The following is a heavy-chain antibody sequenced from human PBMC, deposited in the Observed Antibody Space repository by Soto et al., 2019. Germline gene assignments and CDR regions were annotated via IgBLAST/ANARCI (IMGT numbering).Heavy chain of an antibody. Sequence: EVQLVESGGGLVQPGGSLRLSCAASGFTVSGRSMHWVRQAPGKGLVWVSGIDNAGTDSTYADSVKGRFTSSRDNAKNTLYLQMNSLRVEDTAVYYCASGWFGPDVWGTGTTVTVSS. CDR1: GFTVSGRS. V-gene: IGHV3-74*01. CDR3: ASGWFGPDV. J-gene: IGHJ6*04. D-gene: IGHD3-10*01. CDR2: IDNAGTDS.